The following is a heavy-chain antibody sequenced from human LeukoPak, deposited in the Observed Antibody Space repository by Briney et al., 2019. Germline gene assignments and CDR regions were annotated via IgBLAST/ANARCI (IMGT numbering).Heavy chain of an antibody. CDR1: GFTFSDYY. Sequence: GGSLRLSCAASGFTFSDYYMSWIRQAPGKGLEWVSYISSSGSTQYYADSVKGRFTISRDNAKNSYLQMNSLRAEDTAVYYCAKNWFGELLGVFDYWGQGTLVTVSS. J-gene: IGHJ4*02. CDR3: AKNWFGELLGVFDY. CDR2: ISSSGSTQ. V-gene: IGHV3-11*01. D-gene: IGHD3-10*01.